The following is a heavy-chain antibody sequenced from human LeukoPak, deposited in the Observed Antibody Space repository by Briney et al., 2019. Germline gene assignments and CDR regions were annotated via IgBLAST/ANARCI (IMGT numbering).Heavy chain of an antibody. D-gene: IGHD4-23*01. CDR2: ISGSGGST. J-gene: IGHJ4*02. CDR3: ANDYGGNSDASFDY. Sequence: PGGSLRLSCAASGFTFSSYAMSWVRQAPGKGLEWVSAISGSGGSTYYADSVKGRFTISRDNSKNTLYLQMNSLRAEDTAVYYCANDYGGNSDASFDYWGQGTLVTVSS. V-gene: IGHV3-23*01. CDR1: GFTFSSYA.